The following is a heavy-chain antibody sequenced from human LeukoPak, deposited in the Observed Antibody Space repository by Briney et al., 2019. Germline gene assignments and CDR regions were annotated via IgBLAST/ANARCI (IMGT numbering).Heavy chain of an antibody. V-gene: IGHV3-7*01. CDR1: GFAFSSFA. J-gene: IGHJ3*01. CDR2: IKQDGSPK. Sequence: GGSLRLSCVASGFAFSSFAMSWVRQAPGKGLEWVASIKQDGSPKKYVDPVKGRFTISGDNAKNSVYLQMNSLRAEDTAVYYCAKLARGDGFDLWGQGTKVTVSS. CDR3: AKLARGDGFDL.